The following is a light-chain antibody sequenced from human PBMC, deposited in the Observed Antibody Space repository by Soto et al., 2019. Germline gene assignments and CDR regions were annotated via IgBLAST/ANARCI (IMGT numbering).Light chain of an antibody. V-gene: IGKV1-9*01. J-gene: IGKJ4*01. CDR2: AAS. Sequence: DIQLTQSPSFLSASVRDRVTITCRASQGISSYLAWYQQKLGKAPKLLIYAASTLQSGVPSRFSGSGSGTEITLTISSLQPEDFATYYCQQLNSYPLTFGGGTKVEIK. CDR3: QQLNSYPLT. CDR1: QGISSY.